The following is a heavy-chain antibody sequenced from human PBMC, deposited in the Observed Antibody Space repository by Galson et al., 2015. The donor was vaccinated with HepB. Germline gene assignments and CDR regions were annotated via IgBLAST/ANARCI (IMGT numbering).Heavy chain of an antibody. J-gene: IGHJ6*02. CDR1: GFTFEDYA. V-gene: IGHV3-9*01. Sequence: SLRLSCAASGFTFEDYAMHWVRQVPGKGLERVSGISWNSDFTGYADSVRGRFTISRDNARYSLYLRMNSLRTEDTALYYCAQDLTYYYGSGSYFVGMDVWGQGTTVTVSS. D-gene: IGHD3-10*01. CDR2: ISWNSDFT. CDR3: AQDLTYYYGSGSYFVGMDV.